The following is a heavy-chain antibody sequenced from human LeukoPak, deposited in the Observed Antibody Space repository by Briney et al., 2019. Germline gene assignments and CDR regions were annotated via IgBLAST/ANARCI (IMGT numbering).Heavy chain of an antibody. CDR2: IYYSGST. D-gene: IGHD1-26*01. V-gene: IGHV4-59*01. Sequence: SETLSLTCTVSGGSISSYFWSWIRQPPGKGLEWIGYIYYSGSTNYNPSLKSRVTISVDTSKNQFSLKLSSVTAADTAVYYCARAYSGSYSPFDYRGQGTLVTVSS. CDR3: ARAYSGSYSPFDY. J-gene: IGHJ4*02. CDR1: GGSISSYF.